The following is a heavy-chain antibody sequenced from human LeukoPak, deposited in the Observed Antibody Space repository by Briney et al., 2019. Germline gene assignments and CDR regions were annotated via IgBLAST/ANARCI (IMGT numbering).Heavy chain of an antibody. Sequence: ASVKVSCKASGYTFTGYFIHWVRQAPGQGLEWMGWINPNNGGTKYAQKFQGRVTMTRDTSTSTVYMELSSLRSEDTAVYYCASAEPYYYDSSGYMQSRDPTQNWFDPWGQGTLVTVSS. CDR3: ASAEPYYYDSSGYMQSRDPTQNWFDP. V-gene: IGHV1-2*02. D-gene: IGHD3-22*01. CDR1: GYTFTGYF. J-gene: IGHJ5*02. CDR2: INPNNGGT.